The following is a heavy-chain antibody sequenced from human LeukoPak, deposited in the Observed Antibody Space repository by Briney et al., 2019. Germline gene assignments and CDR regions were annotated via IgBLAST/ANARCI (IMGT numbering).Heavy chain of an antibody. Sequence: PGGSLRLSCAASGFTFSSYAMSWVRQAPGKGLEWVSAISGSGGSTYYAGSVKGRFTISRDNSKNTLYLQMNSLRAEDTAVYYCARVGYCSSTSCLDAFDIWGQGTTVTVSS. J-gene: IGHJ3*02. CDR2: ISGSGGST. CDR3: ARVGYCSSTSCLDAFDI. V-gene: IGHV3-23*01. CDR1: GFTFSSYA. D-gene: IGHD2-2*01.